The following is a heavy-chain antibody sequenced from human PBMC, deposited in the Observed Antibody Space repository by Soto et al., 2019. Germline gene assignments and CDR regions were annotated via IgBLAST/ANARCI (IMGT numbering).Heavy chain of an antibody. V-gene: IGHV4-31*03. J-gene: IGHJ6*02. Sequence: QVQLQESGPGLVKPSQTLSLTCTVSGGSISSGGYYWSWIRQHPGKGLEWIGYIYYSGSTYYNPYLKSRVTISVDTSKNQFSLKLSSVTAADTAVYYCARDLYGDPPNYYYGMDVWGQGTTVTVSS. CDR3: ARDLYGDPPNYYYGMDV. CDR2: IYYSGST. CDR1: GGSISSGGYY. D-gene: IGHD4-17*01.